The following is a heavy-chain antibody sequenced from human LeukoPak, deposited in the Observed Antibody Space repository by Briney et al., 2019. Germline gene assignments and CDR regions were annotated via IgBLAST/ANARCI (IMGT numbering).Heavy chain of an antibody. Sequence: SQTLSLTCAVYGGSFSGYYWSWIRQPPGKGLEWIGEINHRGSTNYNPSLKSRVTISVDTSKNQFSLKPSSVTAADTAVYYCARAEGGWSYYFDYWGQGTLVTVSS. J-gene: IGHJ4*02. D-gene: IGHD6-19*01. CDR2: INHRGST. CDR3: ARAEGGWSYYFDY. CDR1: GGSFSGYY. V-gene: IGHV4-34*01.